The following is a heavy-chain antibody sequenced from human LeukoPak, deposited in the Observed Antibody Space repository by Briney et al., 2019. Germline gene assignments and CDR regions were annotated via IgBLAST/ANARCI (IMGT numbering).Heavy chain of an antibody. CDR1: GFTLSSYS. CDR3: ARDKEGGYFDY. Sequence: GGSLRLSCAASGFTLSSYSMNWVRQAPGKGLEWVSSISSSSSYIYYGDSVKGRFTISRDNAKNSLHLQMDSLRAEDTAVYSCARDKEGGYFDYWGQGTLVTVSS. V-gene: IGHV3-21*01. J-gene: IGHJ4*02. CDR2: ISSSSSYI. D-gene: IGHD1-26*01.